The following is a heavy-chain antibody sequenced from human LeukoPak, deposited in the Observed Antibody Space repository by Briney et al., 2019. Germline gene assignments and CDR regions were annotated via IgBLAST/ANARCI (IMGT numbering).Heavy chain of an antibody. V-gene: IGHV3-23*01. CDR3: AKDYYGTPDY. J-gene: IGHJ4*02. CDR2: ISASGGST. Sequence: GGSLRLSCAASGFTFSSSAMSWVRQVPGKGLEWVSGISASGGSTSYADSVRGRFTISRDNSKNTLYLQMNSLRAEDTAVYYCAKDYYGTPDYWGQGTLVTVSS. D-gene: IGHD3-10*01. CDR1: GFTFSSSA.